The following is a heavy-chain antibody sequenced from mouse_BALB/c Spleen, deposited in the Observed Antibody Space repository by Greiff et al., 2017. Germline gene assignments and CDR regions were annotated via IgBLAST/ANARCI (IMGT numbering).Heavy chain of an antibody. CDR3: ARRHYRYAMDY. V-gene: IGHV1S137*01. D-gene: IGHD2-14*01. CDR2: ISTYYGDA. J-gene: IGHJ4*01. CDR1: GYTFTDYA. Sequence: QVQLQQSGAELVRPGVSVKISCKGSGYTFTDYAMHWVKQSHAKSLEWIGVISTYYGDASYNQKFKGKATMTVDKSSSTAYMELARLTSEDSAIYYCARRHYRYAMDYWGQGTSVTVSS.